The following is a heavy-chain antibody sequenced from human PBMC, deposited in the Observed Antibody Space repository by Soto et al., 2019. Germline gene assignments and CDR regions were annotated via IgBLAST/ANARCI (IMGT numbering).Heavy chain of an antibody. CDR1: GGSISSSSYY. Sequence: QLQLQESGPGLVKPSETLSLTCTVSGGSISSSSYYWGWIRQPPGKRLEWIGSIYYSGSTYYNPSLKSRVTISVDTSKNQFSLKLSSVTAADTAVYYCARQTVGALRYFDWLPYYFDYWGQGTLVTVSS. D-gene: IGHD3-9*01. CDR3: ARQTVGALRYFDWLPYYFDY. V-gene: IGHV4-39*01. CDR2: IYYSGST. J-gene: IGHJ4*02.